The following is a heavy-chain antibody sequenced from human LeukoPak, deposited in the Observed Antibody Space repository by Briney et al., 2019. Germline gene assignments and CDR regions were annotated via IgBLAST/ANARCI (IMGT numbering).Heavy chain of an antibody. V-gene: IGHV3-23*01. CDR3: AKDGTYYDSSAFFDY. CDR2: ISGSGGNT. D-gene: IGHD3-22*01. CDR1: GFTFSSYA. J-gene: IGHJ4*02. Sequence: PGGSLRLSCAASGFTFSSYAMSWVRQAPGKGLEWVSGISGSGGNTYYADSVKGRFTISRDNSKNTLYLQMNNLRAEDTAVYYCAKDGTYYDSSAFFDYWGQGTLVTVSS.